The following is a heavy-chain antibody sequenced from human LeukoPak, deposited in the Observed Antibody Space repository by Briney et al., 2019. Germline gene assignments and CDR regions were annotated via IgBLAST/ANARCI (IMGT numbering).Heavy chain of an antibody. J-gene: IGHJ4*02. CDR2: IWSDGNRK. CDR1: GFAFSSYA. D-gene: IGHD4-17*01. Sequence: PGGSLRLSCAASGFAFSSYAMTWVRQAPGKGLEWVAVIWSDGNRKYYADSVKGRFTISRDNARDSLFLQMNSLRAEDTAVYYCAREPTTVTTDASFDCWGQGTLVTVSS. CDR3: AREPTTVTTDASFDC. V-gene: IGHV3-33*08.